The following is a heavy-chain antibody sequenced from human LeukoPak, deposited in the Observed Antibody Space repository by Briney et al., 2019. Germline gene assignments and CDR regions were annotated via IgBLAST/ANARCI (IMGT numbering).Heavy chain of an antibody. CDR2: MYYSGST. J-gene: IGHJ4*02. CDR3: AREWELLPGLDY. Sequence: DPSQTLSLTCTVSGGSISSGDYYWSWIRQPPGKGLEWIAYMYYSGSTYYNPSLKSRVTMSADTSKNQFSLKLSSVTAADTAVYYCAREWELLPGLDYWGQGTLVTVSS. V-gene: IGHV4-30-4*01. D-gene: IGHD1-26*01. CDR1: GGSISSGDYY.